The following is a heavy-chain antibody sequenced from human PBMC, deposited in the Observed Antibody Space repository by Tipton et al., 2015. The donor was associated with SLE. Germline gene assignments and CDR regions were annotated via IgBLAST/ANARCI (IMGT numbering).Heavy chain of an antibody. Sequence: GSLRLSCAASGFMFSNYGMNWVRQAPGKGLEWVSSISASGGRTYYADSVKGRFTISRDNSKNMVNLQMNSLRAEDTAVYYCAKVWAFDIWGQGTMVTVSS. CDR2: ISASGGRT. D-gene: IGHD2-21*01. CDR3: AKVWAFDI. V-gene: IGHV3-23*01. J-gene: IGHJ3*02. CDR1: GFMFSNYG.